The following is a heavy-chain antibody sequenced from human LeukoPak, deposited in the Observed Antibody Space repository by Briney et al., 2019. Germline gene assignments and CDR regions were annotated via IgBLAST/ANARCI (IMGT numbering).Heavy chain of an antibody. J-gene: IGHJ4*02. D-gene: IGHD6-13*01. CDR1: GFTFSSYA. Sequence: PGRSLRLSCAASGFTFSSYAMHWVRQAPGKGLEWVAVISYDGSKKYHADSVKGRFTISRDNSKNTLYLQMNSLRAEDTALYYCARTSGYSSSWSADHWGQGTLVTVPS. CDR2: ISYDGSKK. V-gene: IGHV3-30-3*01. CDR3: ARTSGYSSSWSADH.